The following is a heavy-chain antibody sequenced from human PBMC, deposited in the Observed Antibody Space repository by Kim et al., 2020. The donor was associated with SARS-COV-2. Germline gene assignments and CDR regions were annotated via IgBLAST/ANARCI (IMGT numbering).Heavy chain of an antibody. Sequence: ASVKVSCKASGYTFTSYYMHWVRQAPGQGLEWMGIINPSGGSTSYAQKFQGRVTMTRDTSTSTVYMELSSLRSEDTAVYYCARSCGDCYSSYYYYGMDVWGQGTTVTVSS. CDR1: GYTFTSYY. V-gene: IGHV1-46*01. CDR2: INPSGGST. CDR3: ARSCGDCYSSYYYYGMDV. D-gene: IGHD2-21*02. J-gene: IGHJ6*02.